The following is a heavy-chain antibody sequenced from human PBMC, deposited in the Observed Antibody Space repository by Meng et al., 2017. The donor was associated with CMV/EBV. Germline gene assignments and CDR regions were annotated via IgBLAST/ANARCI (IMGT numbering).Heavy chain of an antibody. Sequence: GGSLRLSCAASGFTFSNAWMSWVRQAPGKGLEWVGRIKSKSDGGTKDYAAPVKGRFTISRGDSKNTLYLQMNSLRTEDTAVYFCTTRQRILIFQVVPPYWGQGTLVTVSS. CDR3: TTRQRILIFQVVPPY. V-gene: IGHV3-15*01. CDR1: GFTFSNAW. D-gene: IGHD3/OR15-3a*01. CDR2: IKSKSDGGTK. J-gene: IGHJ4*02.